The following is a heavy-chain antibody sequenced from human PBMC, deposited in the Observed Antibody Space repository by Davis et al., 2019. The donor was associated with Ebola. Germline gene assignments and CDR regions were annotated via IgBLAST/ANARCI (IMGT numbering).Heavy chain of an antibody. J-gene: IGHJ4*02. D-gene: IGHD5-18*01. CDR1: GGSISSGGYY. CDR2: IYYSGST. V-gene: IGHV4-39*01. Sequence: SETLSLTCTVSGGSISSGGYYWSWIRQHPGKGLEWIGSIYYSGSTYYNPSLKSRVTISVDTSKNQFSLKLSSVTAADTAVYYCARRGYSYGWRYWGQGTLVTVSS. CDR3: ARRGYSYGWRY.